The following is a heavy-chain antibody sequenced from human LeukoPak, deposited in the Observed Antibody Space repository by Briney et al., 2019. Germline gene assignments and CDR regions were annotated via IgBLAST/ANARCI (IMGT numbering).Heavy chain of an antibody. Sequence: ASVKVSCKASGYTFTGYYMHWVRQAPGQGLEWMGWINPNSGGTNYAQKFQGRVTMTRDTSISTAYMELSRLRSDDTAVYYCARDLGNPGSSSWFDPWGQGTLVTVSS. V-gene: IGHV1-2*02. CDR2: INPNSGGT. D-gene: IGHD6-13*01. J-gene: IGHJ5*02. CDR3: ARDLGNPGSSSWFDP. CDR1: GYTFTGYY.